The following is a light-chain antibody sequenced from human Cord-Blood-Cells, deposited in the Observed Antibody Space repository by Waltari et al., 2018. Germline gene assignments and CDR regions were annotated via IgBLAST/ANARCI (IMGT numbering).Light chain of an antibody. V-gene: IGLV2-23*01. CDR3: CSYAGSSNWV. CDR2: EGS. Sequence: QSALTQPASVSGSPGQSITISCTGTSSDVGSYNLVSWYQQHPGKAPKRMIYEGSKRPSGVSNRFSGSKSGNTASLTISGLQAEDEADYYCCSYAGSSNWVFGGGTKLTVL. CDR1: SSDVGSYNL. J-gene: IGLJ3*02.